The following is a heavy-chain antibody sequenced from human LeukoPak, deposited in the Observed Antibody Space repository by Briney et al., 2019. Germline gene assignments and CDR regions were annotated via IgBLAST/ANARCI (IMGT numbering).Heavy chain of an antibody. J-gene: IGHJ4*02. Sequence: SETLSLTCTVSGGSTSRYYWSWLRQPPGKRLEWLGYIYYSGSTTYNPSLKSRLTMSVDTSKNQISLKLISLTAADTAVYYCARPPGIAAVWGQGTLVTVSS. CDR2: IYYSGST. CDR3: ARPPGIAAV. D-gene: IGHD6-13*01. CDR1: GGSTSRYY. V-gene: IGHV4-59*08.